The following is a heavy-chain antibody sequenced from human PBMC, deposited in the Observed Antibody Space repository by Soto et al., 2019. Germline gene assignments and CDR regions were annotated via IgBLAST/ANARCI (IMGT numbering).Heavy chain of an antibody. CDR2: IHQDGNEK. Sequence: EVQLVESGGGLVQPGGSLRLSCAASRFTFSTYWMTWVRLTPGKGLEWVANIHQDGNEKYYMDSVKGRFTISRDNAKNSLCLQMPSLRAEDTAVYYCAGGNALDVWGQGTTVTVSS. CDR3: AGGNALDV. V-gene: IGHV3-7*01. CDR1: RFTFSTYW. J-gene: IGHJ6*02.